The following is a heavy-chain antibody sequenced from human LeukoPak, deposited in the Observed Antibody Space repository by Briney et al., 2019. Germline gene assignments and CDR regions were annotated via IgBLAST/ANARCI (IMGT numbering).Heavy chain of an antibody. D-gene: IGHD3-3*01. J-gene: IGHJ5*02. CDR3: ARDAEVGTLFGVLSRYNWFDP. V-gene: IGHV3-7*01. Sequence: PGGSLRLSCTASGSSFSYYWMSWVRQAPGKGLEWVANIKHDGNEKYYVDSVKGRFTISRDNAKKSLYLQMNSLRVEDTAVYYCARDAEVGTLFGVLSRYNWFDPWGQGTLVTVSS. CDR1: GSSFSYYW. CDR2: IKHDGNEK.